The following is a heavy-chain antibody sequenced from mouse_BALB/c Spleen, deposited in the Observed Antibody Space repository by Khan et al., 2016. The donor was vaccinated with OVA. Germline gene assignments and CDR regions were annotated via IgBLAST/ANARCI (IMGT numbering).Heavy chain of an antibody. J-gene: IGHJ2*01. Sequence: VQLQQSGPGLVKPSQSLSLTCTVTGYSITSDYAWNWIRQFPGNKLEWMGYISYSGSTSYNPSLKSQISITRDTSKNQFFLQLNSVTTEDTATYYCARAIMANWGQGTTLTVSS. CDR2: ISYSGST. CDR1: GYSITSDYA. V-gene: IGHV3-2*02. CDR3: ARAIMAN.